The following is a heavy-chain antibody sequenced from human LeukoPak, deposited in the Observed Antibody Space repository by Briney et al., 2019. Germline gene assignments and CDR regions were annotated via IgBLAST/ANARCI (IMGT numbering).Heavy chain of an antibody. D-gene: IGHD3-3*01. V-gene: IGHV3-74*01. Sequence: HSEGSLRLSCAASGFTFSNYWMHWVRQAPGKGLVWVSRIKGDGSHTVYADSVKGRFTISRDNAKNTLFLQMRSLRVEDTAVYYCVRDWDHFDSDSWGQGTLVTVSS. CDR3: VRDWDHFDSDS. CDR1: GFTFSNYW. J-gene: IGHJ5*01. CDR2: IKGDGSHT.